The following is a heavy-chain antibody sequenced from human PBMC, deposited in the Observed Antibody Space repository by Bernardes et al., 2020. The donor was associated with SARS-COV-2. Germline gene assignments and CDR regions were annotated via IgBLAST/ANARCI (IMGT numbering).Heavy chain of an antibody. Sequence: VGSLILSCAASGFTFEDYTMHWVRQVPGQGLAWVSLISWDGSTTNYADSVKGRFFISRDSSRNTLHLQMNSLRKEDTALYYCATERQSLTIFGVGHDAFDFWGQGTMVTVSS. CDR2: ISWDGSTT. CDR3: ATERQSLTIFGVGHDAFDF. D-gene: IGHD3-3*01. CDR1: GFTFEDYT. J-gene: IGHJ3*01. V-gene: IGHV3-43*01.